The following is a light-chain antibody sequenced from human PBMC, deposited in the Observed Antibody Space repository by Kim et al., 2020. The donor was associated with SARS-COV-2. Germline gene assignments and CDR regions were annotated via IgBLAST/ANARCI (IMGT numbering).Light chain of an antibody. Sequence: SYELTQPPSVSVAPGKTARITCGGNNIGSKNVHWYQRKPGQAPVLVIYYDTDRPSGIPERFSGSNSGNTATLPISRVEAGDAADYYCQLWDITSYHAVFG. V-gene: IGLV3-21*04. CDR2: YDT. CDR1: NIGSKN. CDR3: QLWDITSYHAV. J-gene: IGLJ2*01.